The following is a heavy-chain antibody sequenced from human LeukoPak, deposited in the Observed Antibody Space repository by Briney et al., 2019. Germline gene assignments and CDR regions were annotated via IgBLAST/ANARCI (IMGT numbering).Heavy chain of an antibody. V-gene: IGHV3-23*01. CDR3: AKEGGLFSGSYNAY. CDR2: ISGSGGST. Sequence: PGGSLRLSCAASGFTFSSYAMSWVRQAPGKGLEWVSAISGSGGSTYYADSVKGRFTISRDNSKNTLYLQMNSLRAEDKAVYYCAKEGGLFSGSYNAYWGQGTLVTVSS. D-gene: IGHD1-26*01. CDR1: GFTFSSYA. J-gene: IGHJ4*02.